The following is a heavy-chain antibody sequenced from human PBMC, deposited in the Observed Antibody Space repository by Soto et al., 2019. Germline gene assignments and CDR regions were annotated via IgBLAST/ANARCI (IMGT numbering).Heavy chain of an antibody. V-gene: IGHV1-69*01. D-gene: IGHD5-12*01. CDR3: ARDRRDGYNPFDY. CDR1: GGTFGSYA. CDR2: IIPMYDTI. J-gene: IGHJ4*02. Sequence: QVQLVQSGAEVKKPESSVKVSCKASGGTFGSYAIKWVRQAPGQGLEWMGGIIPMYDTIDYAQKFLGRVTITADESTSTAYMEVRSLRSEDTAVYYCARDRRDGYNPFDYWGQGTLVTVSS.